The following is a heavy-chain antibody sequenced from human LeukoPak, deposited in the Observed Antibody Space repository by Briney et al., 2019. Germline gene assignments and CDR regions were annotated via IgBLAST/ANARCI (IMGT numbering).Heavy chain of an antibody. D-gene: IGHD6-13*01. CDR2: ISYSGST. J-gene: IGHJ4*02. CDR1: GGSIGTYY. V-gene: IGHV4-59*01. CDR3: ARNLIPEQLVLNF. Sequence: PSETLSLTCTVSGGSIGTYYWSWIRQPPGKGLEWTGYISYSGSTNYNPSLNSRVTISVDTSKNQFSLKLRSVTAADTAVYYCARNLIPEQLVLNFWGQGILVTVSS.